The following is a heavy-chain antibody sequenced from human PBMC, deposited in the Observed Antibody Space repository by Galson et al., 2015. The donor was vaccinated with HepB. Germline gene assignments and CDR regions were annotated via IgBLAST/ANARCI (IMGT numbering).Heavy chain of an antibody. J-gene: IGHJ5*02. CDR2: INSDGSIT. CDR3: ARGRPVIVVVPAAIGGWFDP. CDR1: GFTFSSYW. V-gene: IGHV3-74*01. Sequence: SLRLSCAASGFTFSSYWMHWVRQAPGKGLVWVSRINSDGSITSYADSVKGRFTISRDNAKNTLYLQMNSLRAEDTAVYYCARGRPVIVVVPAAIGGWFDPWGQGTLVTVSS. D-gene: IGHD2-2*01.